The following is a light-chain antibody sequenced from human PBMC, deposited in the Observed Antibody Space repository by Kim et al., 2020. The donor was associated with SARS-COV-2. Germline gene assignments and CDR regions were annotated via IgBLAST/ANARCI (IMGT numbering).Light chain of an antibody. CDR2: EVT. CDR3: CSCATSGSVTYV. Sequence: SVTISCTGTSRGVGCYNLVSWYQQIPGKAPKLLIYEVTERPSGISHRFSGSKSGNTASLTISGLQAEDEADYYCCSCATSGSVTYVFGTGTKVTVL. CDR1: SRGVGCYNL. J-gene: IGLJ1*01. V-gene: IGLV2-23*02.